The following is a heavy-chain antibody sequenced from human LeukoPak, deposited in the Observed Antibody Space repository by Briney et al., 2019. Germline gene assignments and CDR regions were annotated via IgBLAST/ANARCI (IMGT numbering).Heavy chain of an antibody. CDR3: ARQGEAMVRGVIITYYFDY. CDR1: GGSISSYY. Sequence: SETLSLTCTVSGGSISSYYWSWIRQPPGKGLEWIGYIYYSGSTNYNPSLKSRVTISVDTSKNQFSLKLSSVTAADTAVYYCARQGEAMVRGVIITYYFDYWGQGTLVTVSS. J-gene: IGHJ4*02. D-gene: IGHD3-10*01. CDR2: IYYSGST. V-gene: IGHV4-59*08.